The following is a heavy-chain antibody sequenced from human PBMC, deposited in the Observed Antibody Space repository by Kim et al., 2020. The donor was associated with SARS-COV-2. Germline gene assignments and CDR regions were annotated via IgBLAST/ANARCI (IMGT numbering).Heavy chain of an antibody. D-gene: IGHD3-16*01. CDR3: ARELGDYMDV. V-gene: IGHV4-59*01. J-gene: IGHJ6*03. CDR2: IYYSGST. Sequence: SETLSLTCTVSGGSISSYYWSWIRQPPGKGLEWIGYIYYSGSTNYNPSLKSRVTISVDKSKNQFSLKVSSVTAADTAVYYCARELGDYMDVWGKGTTVT. CDR1: GGSISSYY.